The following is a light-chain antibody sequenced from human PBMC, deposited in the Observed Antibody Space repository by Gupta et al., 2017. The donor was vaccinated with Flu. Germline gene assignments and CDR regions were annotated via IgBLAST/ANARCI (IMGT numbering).Light chain of an antibody. CDR1: TLRNYY. V-gene: IGLV3-19*01. Sequence: SSDLTQDPAVSVALGQTVIITCQGDTLRNYYTSWYQQKPGQAPILVTYGENTRPSGIPDRFSGSRSGNTASLTITGAQAEDEADYYCSSRDSSGHQLLFGGGTKLTVL. CDR3: SSRDSSGHQLL. J-gene: IGLJ2*01. CDR2: GEN.